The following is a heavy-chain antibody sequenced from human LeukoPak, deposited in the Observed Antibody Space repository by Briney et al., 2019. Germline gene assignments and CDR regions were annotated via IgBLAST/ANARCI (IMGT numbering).Heavy chain of an antibody. CDR1: GFTFSSYA. D-gene: IGHD1-26*01. Sequence: GGSLRLSCAASGFTFSSYAMSWVRQAPGKGLKWVSTINDNGAGTYYADSVKGRFTISRDSSNNTLYLQMSSLRPEDTAVYYCTRDLNRGSYHWFDPWGQGTPVTVS. V-gene: IGHV3-23*01. J-gene: IGHJ5*02. CDR3: TRDLNRGSYHWFDP. CDR2: INDNGAGT.